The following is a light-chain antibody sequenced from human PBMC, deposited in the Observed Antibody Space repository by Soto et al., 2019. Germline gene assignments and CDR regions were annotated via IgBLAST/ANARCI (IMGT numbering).Light chain of an antibody. CDR1: QSVGKNY. J-gene: IGKJ4*01. Sequence: EIVLTQSPGTRPFSPGKRPPLSCRPSQSVGKNYLAWYQQKPGQAPRFLIYDASSRATGIPDRFSGSGSGTDFTLTISRLEPEDFAVYYCEQYGSTPLTFGGGTKVEIK. V-gene: IGKV3-20*01. CDR3: EQYGSTPLT. CDR2: DAS.